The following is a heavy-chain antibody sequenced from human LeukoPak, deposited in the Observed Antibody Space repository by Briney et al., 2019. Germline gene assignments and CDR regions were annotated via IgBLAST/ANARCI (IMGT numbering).Heavy chain of an antibody. J-gene: IGHJ2*01. CDR2: IRYDGIVT. D-gene: IGHD1-14*01. CDR3: ARANPADFNL. V-gene: IGHV3-74*01. CDR1: EFTFSNYW. Sequence: GGSLRLSCVASEFTFSNYWIHWVRQPPGKGLVWVSRIRYDGIVTNYAGSVEGRFTISRDNAKNTVHLQMNSLRDDDTAVYYCARANPADFNLWGRGTLVTVSS.